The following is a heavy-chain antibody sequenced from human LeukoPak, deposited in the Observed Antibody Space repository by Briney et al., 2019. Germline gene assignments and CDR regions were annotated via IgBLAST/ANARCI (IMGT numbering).Heavy chain of an antibody. V-gene: IGHV3-23*01. CDR3: AKAASMWGIVVAFDY. Sequence: GGSLRLSCAASGFTFSSYAMSWVRQAPGKGLEWVSSISVSGGSTYSADSVKGRFTISRDNSKNTLYLQMNSLRVEDTAVYYCAKAASMWGIVVAFDYWGQGTLVTVSS. J-gene: IGHJ4*02. CDR2: ISVSGGST. CDR1: GFTFSSYA. D-gene: IGHD3-22*01.